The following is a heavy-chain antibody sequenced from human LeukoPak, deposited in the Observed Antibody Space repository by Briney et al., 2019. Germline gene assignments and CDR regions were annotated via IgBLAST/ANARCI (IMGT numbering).Heavy chain of an antibody. D-gene: IGHD2-2*01. V-gene: IGHV1-18*01. CDR1: GYTFTSYG. J-gene: IGHJ5*02. Sequence: ASVKVSFKASGYTFTSYGISWVRQAPGQGLEWMGWIGAYNGNTNYAQKLQGRVTMTTDTSTSTAYMELRSLRSDDTAVYYCARVKVVPAAQNWFDPWGQGTLVTVSS. CDR2: IGAYNGNT. CDR3: ARVKVVPAAQNWFDP.